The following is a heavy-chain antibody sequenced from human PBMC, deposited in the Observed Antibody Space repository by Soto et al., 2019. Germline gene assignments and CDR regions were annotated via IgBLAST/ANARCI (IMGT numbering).Heavy chain of an antibody. CDR2: TYYRSKWYN. CDR1: GDIVSSNSAA. CDR3: ASDLYDFWSGYYTGYFDY. D-gene: IGHD3-3*01. Sequence: SQALSLTCAISGDIVSSNSAAWNWIRQSPSRGLEWLGRTYYRSKWYNDYAVSVKSRITINPDTSKNQFSLQLNSVTPEDTAVYYCASDLYDFWSGYYTGYFDYWAQGTLVNVSS. J-gene: IGHJ4*02. V-gene: IGHV6-1*01.